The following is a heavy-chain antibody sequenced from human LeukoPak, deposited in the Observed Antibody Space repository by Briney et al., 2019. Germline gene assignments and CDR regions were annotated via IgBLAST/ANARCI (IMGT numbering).Heavy chain of an antibody. CDR2: IIPIFGTA. D-gene: IGHD3-22*01. Sequence: ASVKVSCKASGGTFSSYAISWVRQAPGQGLEWMGGIIPIFGTANYAQKFQGRVTITADESTSTAYMELSSLRSEDTAVYYCARDLYYCDSSGPVDYWGQGTLVTVSS. CDR3: ARDLYYCDSSGPVDY. CDR1: GGTFSSYA. V-gene: IGHV1-69*13. J-gene: IGHJ4*02.